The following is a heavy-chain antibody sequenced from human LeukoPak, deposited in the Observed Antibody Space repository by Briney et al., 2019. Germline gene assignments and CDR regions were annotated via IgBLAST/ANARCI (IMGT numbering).Heavy chain of an antibody. CDR1: GFTFSSYA. V-gene: IGHV3-23*01. J-gene: IGHJ4*02. D-gene: IGHD3-22*01. CDR2: MSGSGGST. CDR3: AKSPTYYYDTSGYRYFDY. Sequence: GGSLRLSCAASGFTFSSYAMSWVRQAPGKGLEWVSSMSGSGGSTYYADSVKGRFTISRDNSKNTLYLQMNSLRAEDTAVYYCAKSPTYYYDTSGYRYFDYWGQGTLVTVSS.